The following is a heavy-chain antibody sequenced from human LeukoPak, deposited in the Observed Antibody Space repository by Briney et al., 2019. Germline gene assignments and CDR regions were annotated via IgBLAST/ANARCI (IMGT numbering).Heavy chain of an antibody. CDR2: MNHNRGNT. J-gene: IGHJ6*03. CDR3: ARGLGSSWYWGVRGYYYYMDV. D-gene: IGHD6-13*01. V-gene: IGHV1-8*01. Sequence: GSVTVSCKASGYTFTSYDINWVRQAAGKGLEWMGWMNHNRGNTDYAQTVKGRVTITRNNAKSTAYMELSSLRSEDTAVYYCARGLGSSWYWGVRGYYYYMDVWGKGTTVTVSS. CDR1: GYTFTSYD.